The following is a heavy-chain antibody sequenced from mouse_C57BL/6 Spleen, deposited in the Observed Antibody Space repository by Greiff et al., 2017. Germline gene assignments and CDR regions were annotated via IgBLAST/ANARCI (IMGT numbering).Heavy chain of an antibody. CDR3: ARATGFYAMDY. CDR1: GFTFSDYG. CDR2: ISSGSSTI. J-gene: IGHJ4*01. Sequence: VESGGGLVKPGGSLKLSCAASGFTFSDYGMHWVRQAPEKGLEWVAYISSGSSTIYYADTVKGRFTISRDNAKNTLFLQMTSLRSEDTAMYYCARATGFYAMDYWGQGTSVTVSS. D-gene: IGHD1-1*01. V-gene: IGHV5-17*01.